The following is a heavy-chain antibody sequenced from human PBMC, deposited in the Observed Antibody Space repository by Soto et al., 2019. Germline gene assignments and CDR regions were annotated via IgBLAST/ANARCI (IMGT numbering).Heavy chain of an antibody. V-gene: IGHV4-30-2*01. CDR1: GGSISSGGYS. D-gene: IGHD6-13*01. Sequence: SETLSLTCTVSGGSISSGGYSWSWIRQPPGKGLEWIGYIYHSGSTYYNPSLKSRVTISVDRSKNQFSLKLSSVTAADTAVYYCARGLEQQLVYFDYWGQGTLVTVSS. J-gene: IGHJ4*02. CDR2: IYHSGST. CDR3: ARGLEQQLVYFDY.